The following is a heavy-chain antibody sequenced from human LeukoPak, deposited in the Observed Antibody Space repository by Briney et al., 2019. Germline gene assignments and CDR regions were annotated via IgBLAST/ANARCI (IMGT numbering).Heavy chain of an antibody. J-gene: IGHJ2*01. D-gene: IGHD6-19*01. CDR1: GFTFDDYG. Sequence: GGSLRLSCAASGFTFDDYGMSWVRQAPGKGLEWVANVKEDGSEKYYVDSVKGRFTISKDNAKNSVSLQMNSLRDEDTAVYYCARGRIAVAGTGWWYFDLWGRGTVVTVSP. V-gene: IGHV3-7*01. CDR3: ARGRIAVAGTGWWYFDL. CDR2: VKEDGSEK.